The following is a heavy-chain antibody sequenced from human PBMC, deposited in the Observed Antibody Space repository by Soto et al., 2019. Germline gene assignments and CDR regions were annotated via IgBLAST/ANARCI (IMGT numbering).Heavy chain of an antibody. Sequence: LSLTSAISGAPITWGESSWNWIRPPPGKGLEWSGYIFHGGSTYYNPSLTSRVTISVDRSRTQFSLKMSSVTAADTAVYYCARGRVVVPAAVMFNCLDPWGQGALVTVSS. J-gene: IGHJ5*02. CDR3: ARGRVVVPAAVMFNCLDP. CDR2: IFHGGST. V-gene: IGHV4-30-2*01. D-gene: IGHD2-2*01. CDR1: GAPITWGESS.